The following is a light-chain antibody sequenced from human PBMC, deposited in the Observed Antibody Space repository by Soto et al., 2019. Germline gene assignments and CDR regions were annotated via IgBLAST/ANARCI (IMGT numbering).Light chain of an antibody. CDR2: DAS. CDR3: QQYENYWT. Sequence: DIQMTQYPSSLSATAGDRVTITCRASQSIIAWLAWYQKQPGKDPKLLIYDASNLASGVQSSSSGRGSGKEFTLTISNLQPADFATNYCQQYENYWTLGQGTKV. J-gene: IGKJ1*01. V-gene: IGKV1-5*01. CDR1: QSIIAW.